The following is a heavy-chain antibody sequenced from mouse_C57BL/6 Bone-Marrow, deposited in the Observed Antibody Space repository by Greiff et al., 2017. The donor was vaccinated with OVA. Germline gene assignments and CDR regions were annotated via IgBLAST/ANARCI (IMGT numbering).Heavy chain of an antibody. CDR1: GFTFSDYY. D-gene: IGHD1-1*01. J-gene: IGHJ4*01. Sequence: EVQRVESGGGLVQPGGSLKLSCAASGFTFSDYYMYWVRQTPEKRLEWVAYISNGGGSTYYPDTVKGRFTISRDNAKNTLYLQMSRLKSEDTAMYYCARHSDGSSRDYWGQGTSVTVSS. CDR2: ISNGGGST. V-gene: IGHV5-12*01. CDR3: ARHSDGSSRDY.